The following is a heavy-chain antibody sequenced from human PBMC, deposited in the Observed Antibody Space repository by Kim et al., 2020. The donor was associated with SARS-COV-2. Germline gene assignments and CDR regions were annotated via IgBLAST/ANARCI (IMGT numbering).Heavy chain of an antibody. CDR3: LSGAGSPNSAGY. V-gene: IGHV3-73*01. D-gene: IGHD3-10*01. CDR1: GLTFNGSP. Sequence: GGSLRLSCAASGLTFNGSPMTWVRQASGKGLEWVGTIRTKAHAYATLYGASVKGRFFISGDDSENTVYLQMNSLKIEDTAVYYCLSGAGSPNSAGYWGQGTLVTVSS. J-gene: IGHJ4*02. CDR2: IRTKAHAYAT.